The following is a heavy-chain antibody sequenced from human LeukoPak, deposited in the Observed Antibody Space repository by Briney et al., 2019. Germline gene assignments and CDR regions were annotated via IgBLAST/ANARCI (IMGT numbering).Heavy chain of an antibody. CDR2: IYTSGST. CDR3: ARESSSYGSGSYSTFDY. V-gene: IGHV4-61*02. CDR1: GCSISSGSYY. Sequence: SENLSRNCTGSGCSISSGSYYWNWIRQPAGKGLEWIGRIYTSGSTNYNPSLKSRVTISVDTYKNQFSLKLSSVTAADTAVYYCARESSSYGSGSYSTFDYWGQGTLVTVSS. D-gene: IGHD3-10*01. J-gene: IGHJ4*02.